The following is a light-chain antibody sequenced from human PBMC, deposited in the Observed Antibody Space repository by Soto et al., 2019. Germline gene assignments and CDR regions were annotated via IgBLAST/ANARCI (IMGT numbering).Light chain of an antibody. J-gene: IGLJ3*02. CDR2: EVS. CDR1: SSDVGGYNY. V-gene: IGLV2-14*01. CDR3: SSYTSSRGV. Sequence: QSALTQPASVSGSPRQSITISCTGTSSDVGGYNYVSWYQQHPGKAPKLMIYEVSNRPSGVSNRFSGSKSGNTASLTISGLQAEDEADYYCSSYTSSRGVFGGGTKLTVL.